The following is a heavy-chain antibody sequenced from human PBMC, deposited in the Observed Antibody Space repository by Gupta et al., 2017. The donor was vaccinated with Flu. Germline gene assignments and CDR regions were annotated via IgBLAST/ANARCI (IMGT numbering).Heavy chain of an antibody. CDR3: ARGSHDSKYRCFET. V-gene: IGHV3-7*01. Sequence: EIYGVDSVKGRFTISRDSAKSSLYLQMNGLRVEDTAVYYCARGSHDSKYRCFETWGQGTRVTVSS. J-gene: IGHJ5*02. CDR2: EI. D-gene: IGHD4-4*01.